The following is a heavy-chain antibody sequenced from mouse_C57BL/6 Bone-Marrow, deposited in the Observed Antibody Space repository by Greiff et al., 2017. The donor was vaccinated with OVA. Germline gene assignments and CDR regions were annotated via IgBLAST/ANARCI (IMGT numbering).Heavy chain of an antibody. D-gene: IGHD1-1*01. Sequence: QVQLQQPGAELVRPGSSVKLSCKASGYTFTSYWMHWVKQRPIQGLEWIGNIDPSDSETHYTQKFKDKATLSVDKSSSTAYMQLSSLTSEYSAVYYCARSGLLLPFAYWGQGTLVTVSA. CDR3: ARSGLLLPFAY. J-gene: IGHJ3*01. V-gene: IGHV1-52*01. CDR2: IDPSDSET. CDR1: GYTFTSYW.